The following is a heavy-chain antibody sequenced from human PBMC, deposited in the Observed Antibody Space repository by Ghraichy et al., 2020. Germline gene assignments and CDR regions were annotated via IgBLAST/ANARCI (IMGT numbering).Heavy chain of an antibody. CDR1: GYTFTGYY. CDR2: INPNSGGT. J-gene: IGHJ4*02. Sequence: ASVKVSCKASGYTFTGYYMHWVRQAPGQGLEWMGWINPNSGGTNYAQKFQGRVTMTRDTSISTAYMELSRLRSDDTTVYYCARGGVVVPAASDYWGQGTLVTVSS. CDR3: ARGGVVVPAASDY. D-gene: IGHD2-2*01. V-gene: IGHV1-2*02.